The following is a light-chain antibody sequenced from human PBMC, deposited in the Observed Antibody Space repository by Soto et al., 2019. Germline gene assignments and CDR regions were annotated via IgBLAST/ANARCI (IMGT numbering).Light chain of an antibody. Sequence: DIVLTQSPLSLPVTPGEPASISCRSSQSLLQRDGNNHLDWYLQEPGQSPQLLISLASNRASGVPERFSGGGTGTDFTLKISRVEAEDVGIYYCMQLLQTPWTFGQGTKVDIK. CDR3: MQLLQTPWT. J-gene: IGKJ1*01. V-gene: IGKV2-28*01. CDR1: QSLLQRDGNNH. CDR2: LAS.